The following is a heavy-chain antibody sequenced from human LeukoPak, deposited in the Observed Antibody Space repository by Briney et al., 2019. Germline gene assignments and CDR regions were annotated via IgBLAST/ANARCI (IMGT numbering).Heavy chain of an antibody. D-gene: IGHD6-6*01. CDR3: ATDPTRFLYSSSSNLDY. CDR1: GYTLTELS. CDR2: FDPEDGET. J-gene: IGHJ4*02. V-gene: IGHV1-24*01. Sequence: VASVKVSCKVSGYTLTELSMHWVRQAPGKGLEWMGGFDPEDGETIYAQKFQGRVTMTEDTSTDTAYMELSSLRSEDTAVYYCATDPTRFLYSSSSNLDYWGQGTLVTVSS.